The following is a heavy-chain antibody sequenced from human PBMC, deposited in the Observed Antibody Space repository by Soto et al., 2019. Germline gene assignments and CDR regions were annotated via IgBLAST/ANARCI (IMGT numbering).Heavy chain of an antibody. D-gene: IGHD3-3*01. CDR3: AKDRARGVVIAYYYYGMDV. CDR2: ISGSGGST. Sequence: GGSLRLSCAASGFTFSSYAMSWVRQAPGKGLEWVSAISGSGGSTYYADSVKGRFTISRDNSKNTLYLQMNSLRAEDTAVYYCAKDRARGVVIAYYYYGMDVWGQGTTVTVSS. V-gene: IGHV3-23*01. J-gene: IGHJ6*02. CDR1: GFTFSSYA.